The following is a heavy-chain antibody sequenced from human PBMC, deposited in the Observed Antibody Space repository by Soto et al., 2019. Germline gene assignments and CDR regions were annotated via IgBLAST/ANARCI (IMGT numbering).Heavy chain of an antibody. CDR3: RVTGVSEVDY. D-gene: IGHD2-8*01. V-gene: IGHV1-2*02. CDR1: GYTFSGCY. CDR2: IYPDSGGT. J-gene: IGHJ4*02. Sequence: ASVKVSCKTSGYTFSGCYIHWVRQAPGQGLESMGWIYPDSGGTDYAQKFQGRVTMTRDTSISTAYMELSRLRSDDTAVYYCRVTGVSEVDYWGQGTPVTVSS.